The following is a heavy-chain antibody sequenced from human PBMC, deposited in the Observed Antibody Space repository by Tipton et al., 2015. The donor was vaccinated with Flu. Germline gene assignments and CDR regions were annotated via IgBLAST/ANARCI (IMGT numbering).Heavy chain of an antibody. Sequence: TLSLTCTVSGDSISSYYWSWIRQPPGKGLEWIGEINHSGITNYSPSLKSRVTISLATSKNQFSLKVNSVTAADTAVYYCARGLGIQLWGFDFWGQGTLLTVSS. CDR2: INHSGIT. CDR1: GDSISSYY. D-gene: IGHD5-18*01. J-gene: IGHJ4*02. CDR3: ARGLGIQLWGFDF. V-gene: IGHV4-34*01.